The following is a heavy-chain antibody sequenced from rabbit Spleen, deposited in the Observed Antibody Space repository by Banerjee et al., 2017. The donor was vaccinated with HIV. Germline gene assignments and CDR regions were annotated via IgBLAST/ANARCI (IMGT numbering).Heavy chain of an antibody. CDR3: ARDLAGVIGWNFYL. V-gene: IGHV1S40*01. CDR1: GFSFISDYD. J-gene: IGHJ4*01. CDR2: IYAGSSGSV. D-gene: IGHD4-1*01. Sequence: QSLVESGGGLVKPPASLTLICTASGFSFISDYDMCWVRQAPGKGLEWIACIYAGSSGSVYYGNWAKGRFSISRTSSTTVILLMTSLTAADRAEYFWARDLAGVIGWNFYLWGPGTLVTVS.